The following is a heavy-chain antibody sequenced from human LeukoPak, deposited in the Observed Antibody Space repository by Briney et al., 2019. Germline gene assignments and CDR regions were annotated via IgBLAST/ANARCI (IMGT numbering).Heavy chain of an antibody. CDR1: GYTFTSYY. D-gene: IGHD2-15*01. CDR3: AREEDGGYFDY. CDR2: VNPSGGNT. J-gene: IGHJ4*02. Sequence: GASVKVSCKASGYTFTSYYIHWVRHAPGQGLEWMGIVNPSGGNTNYARKFQGRVTMTRDTSTSTVYMELSSLRSEDTAMYYCAREEDGGYFDYWGQGTVVTVSS. V-gene: IGHV1-46*01.